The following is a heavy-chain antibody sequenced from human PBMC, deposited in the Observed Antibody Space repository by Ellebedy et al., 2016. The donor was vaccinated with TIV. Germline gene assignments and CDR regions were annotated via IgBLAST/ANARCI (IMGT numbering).Heavy chain of an antibody. J-gene: IGHJ4*02. CDR3: ARSTVRGKYYFDY. CDR2: INPSGGST. Sequence: AASVKVSCKASGYTFTSYYMHWVRQAPGLGLEWMGIINPSGGSTSYAQKFQGRIPVTRHTSTSTLYMELSSLRSEDTAVYYCARSTVRGKYYFDYWGQGTLVTVSS. CDR1: GYTFTSYY. D-gene: IGHD3-10*01. V-gene: IGHV1-46*01.